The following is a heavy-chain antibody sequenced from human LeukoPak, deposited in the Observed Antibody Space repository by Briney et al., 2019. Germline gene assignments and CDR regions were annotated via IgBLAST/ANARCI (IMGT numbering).Heavy chain of an antibody. CDR3: AKDSAIFGVVYGGTFDY. Sequence: GGSLRLSCAASGFTFSSYGMHWVRQAAGKGLEGVAVISYDGSNKYYADCVKGRFTISRDNSKNTLYLQMNSLRAEDTAVYYCAKDSAIFGVVYGGTFDYWGQGTLVTVSS. CDR1: GFTFSSYG. CDR2: ISYDGSNK. J-gene: IGHJ4*02. V-gene: IGHV3-30*18. D-gene: IGHD3-3*01.